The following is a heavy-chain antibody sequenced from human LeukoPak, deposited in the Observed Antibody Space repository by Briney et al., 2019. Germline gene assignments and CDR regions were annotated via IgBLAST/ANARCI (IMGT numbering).Heavy chain of an antibody. V-gene: IGHV4-31*02. CDR1: GFTFSSYG. CDR2: IFYSGST. J-gene: IGHJ4*02. D-gene: IGHD4-11*01. CDR3: ARAGGYSNPGDY. Sequence: LRLSCAASGFTFSSYGMSWIRQHPGKGLEWIGYIFYSGSTYYNPSLKSRVTISVDTSKNQFSLKLSSVTAADTAVYYCARAGGYSNPGDYWGQGTLVTVSS.